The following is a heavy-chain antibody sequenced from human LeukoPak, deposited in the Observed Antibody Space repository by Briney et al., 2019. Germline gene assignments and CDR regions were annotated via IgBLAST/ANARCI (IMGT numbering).Heavy chain of an antibody. Sequence: GRSLRLSCAASGFTFSSYGMHWVRQAPGKGLEWVAVISYDGTNKYYADSVKGRFTISRDNSKNTLYLQMNSLRAEDTAVYYCARESRGKGPFDYWGQGTLVTVSS. V-gene: IGHV3-30*03. J-gene: IGHJ4*02. CDR3: ARESRGKGPFDY. D-gene: IGHD4-23*01. CDR2: ISYDGTNK. CDR1: GFTFSSYG.